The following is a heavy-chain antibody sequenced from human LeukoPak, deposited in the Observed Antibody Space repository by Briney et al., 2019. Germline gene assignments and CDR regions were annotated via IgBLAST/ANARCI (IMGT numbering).Heavy chain of an antibody. CDR2: ICSSSSYI. CDR1: GFTFSSYS. D-gene: IGHD2-2*02. CDR3: AREYCSSTSCYNDAFDI. J-gene: IGHJ3*02. Sequence: GGSLRLSCAASGFTFSSYSMNWVRQAPGKGLEWVSSICSSSSYIYYADSVKGRFTISRDNAKNSLYLQMNSLRAEDTAVYYCAREYCSSTSCYNDAFDIWGQGTMVTVSS. V-gene: IGHV3-21*01.